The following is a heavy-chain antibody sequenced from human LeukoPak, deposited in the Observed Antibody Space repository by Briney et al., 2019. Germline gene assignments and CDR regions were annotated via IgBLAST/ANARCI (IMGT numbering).Heavy chain of an antibody. CDR3: ARVTMTVFGLVPRVFDS. Sequence: SQTLSLTCTVSNVSISSEDHYWSWIRQPPGQGLEWIAYMYYTGSAYYNPSLKSRVTMSTDTSTNQFSLRLNFVSPADTAVYYCARVTMTVFGLVPRVFDSWSQGTLVTVSS. J-gene: IGHJ4*02. V-gene: IGHV4-30-4*08. CDR2: MYYTGSA. CDR1: NVSISSEDHY. D-gene: IGHD3-3*01.